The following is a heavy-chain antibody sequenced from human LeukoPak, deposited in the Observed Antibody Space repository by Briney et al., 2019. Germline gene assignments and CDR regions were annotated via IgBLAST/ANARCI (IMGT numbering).Heavy chain of an antibody. CDR3: ARPYSYSGSYFDY. J-gene: IGHJ4*02. V-gene: IGHV3-21*01. D-gene: IGHD1-26*01. CDR1: GFTFSSYS. CDR2: ISSSSSYI. Sequence: AGGSLRLSCAASGFTFSSYSMNWVRQAPGKGLEWVSSISSSSSYIYYADSVKGRFTISRDNAKNSLYLQMNSLRAEDTAVYYCARPYSYSGSYFDYWGQGTLVTVSS.